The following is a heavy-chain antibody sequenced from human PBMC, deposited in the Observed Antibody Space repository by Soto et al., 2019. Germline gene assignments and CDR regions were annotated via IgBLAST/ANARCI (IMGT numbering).Heavy chain of an antibody. J-gene: IGHJ4*02. D-gene: IGHD2-2*01. CDR1: GYTFTGYY. V-gene: IGHV1-2*04. CDR3: ARQSCGSTSCFYDY. CDR2: INPNSGGT. Sequence: ASVKVSCKASGYTFTGYYMHWVRQAPGQGLEWMGWINPNSGGTNYAQKFQGWVTMTRDTSISTAYMELNRLTSDDTAVFYCARQSCGSTSCFYDYWGPGTLVTVSS.